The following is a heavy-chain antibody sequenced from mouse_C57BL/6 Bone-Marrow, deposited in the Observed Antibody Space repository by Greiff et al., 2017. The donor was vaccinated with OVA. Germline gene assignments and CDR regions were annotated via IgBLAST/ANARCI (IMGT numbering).Heavy chain of an antibody. CDR3: ASNEAMDY. CDR2: ISSGGSYT. V-gene: IGHV5-6*01. CDR1: GFTFSSYG. J-gene: IGHJ4*01. Sequence: EVQLVESGGDLVKPGGSLKLSCAASGFTFSSYGMSWVRQTPDKRLEWVATISSGGSYTYYPDSVKGRFTISRDNAKNTLYLQMSSLKSEDTAMYYCASNEAMDYWGQGTSVTVSS.